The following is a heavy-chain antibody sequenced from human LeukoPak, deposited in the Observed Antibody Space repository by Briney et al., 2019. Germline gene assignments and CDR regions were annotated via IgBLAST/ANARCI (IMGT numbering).Heavy chain of an antibody. J-gene: IGHJ4*02. CDR3: AEVATMVRGVIPNHFDY. Sequence: GGSLRLSCAASGFTFSSYGMHWVRQAPGKGLEWVSAISGSGGSTYYADSVKGRFTISRDNSKNTLYLQMNSLRAEDTAVYYCAEVATMVRGVIPNHFDYWGQGTLVTVSS. V-gene: IGHV3-23*01. D-gene: IGHD3-10*01. CDR2: ISGSGGST. CDR1: GFTFSSYG.